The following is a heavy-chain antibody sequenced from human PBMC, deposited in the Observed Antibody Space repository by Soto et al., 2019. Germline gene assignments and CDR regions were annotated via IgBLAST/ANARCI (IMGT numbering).Heavy chain of an antibody. V-gene: IGHV6-1*01. CDR3: ARGKNAAFDY. J-gene: IGHJ4*02. CDR1: GDSVSNNAVA. Sequence: QVQLQQSGPGILKASQTLSVTCAISGDSVSNNAVAWNWIRQSPSGGLEWLGRTYRGSESYNDYSISLKSRVTINSDPSKNQFSLQLTPVTSEDTAVYYCARGKNAAFDYWGQGTVVTVSS. CDR2: TYRGSESYN.